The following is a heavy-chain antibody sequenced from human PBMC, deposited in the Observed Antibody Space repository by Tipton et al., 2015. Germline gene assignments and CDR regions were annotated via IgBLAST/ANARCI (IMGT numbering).Heavy chain of an antibody. Sequence: LRLSCAASGFTFSDPYMDWVRQAPGKGLEWIGSLYYSGSTYNPSLKSRVTISADKSKNQISLKLTSVTAADTAVYYCARVKVATMLYYFDYWGQGTLVTVSS. V-gene: IGHV4-38-2*01. D-gene: IGHD5-12*01. CDR2: LYYSGST. CDR1: GFTFSDPY. CDR3: ARVKVATMLYYFDY. J-gene: IGHJ4*02.